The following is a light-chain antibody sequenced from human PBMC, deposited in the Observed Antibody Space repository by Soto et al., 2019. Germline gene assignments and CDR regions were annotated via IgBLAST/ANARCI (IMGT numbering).Light chain of an antibody. CDR1: QSVSSSD. CDR2: GAS. Sequence: EIVLTQSPGTLSLSPGERATLSCRASQSVSSSDLAWYQQKPGQAPRLLIYGASSRATGIPDRFSGSGSGTDFTLTISGLEPEDFAAHYCQHHGATLGQATKVDIK. V-gene: IGKV3-20*01. J-gene: IGKJ1*01. CDR3: QHHGAT.